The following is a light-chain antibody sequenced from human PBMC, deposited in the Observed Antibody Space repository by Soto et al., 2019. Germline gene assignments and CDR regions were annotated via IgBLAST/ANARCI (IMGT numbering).Light chain of an antibody. CDR3: LQHNSYPIT. V-gene: IGKV1-17*01. CDR2: AAS. CDR1: QSISSY. J-gene: IGKJ5*01. Sequence: DIQMTQSPSSLSASVGDRVTITCRASQSISSYLNWYQQKPGKAPKRLIYAASSLQSGVPSRFSGSGSGTEFTLTISSLQPEDFATYYCLQHNSYPITFGHGTRLEIK.